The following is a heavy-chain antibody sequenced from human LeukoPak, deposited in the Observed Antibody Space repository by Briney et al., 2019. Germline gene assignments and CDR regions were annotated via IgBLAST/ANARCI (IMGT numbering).Heavy chain of an antibody. Sequence: SETLSLTCTVSVDFTNDYYWSWVRQPPGEGLDWIGYVYETGTTSYNPSLKSRVTISIDTSKKQFSLRLRSVTAADTAVYFCASLAATGQNDLGYWGQGTLVTVSS. CDR3: ASLAATGQNDLGY. J-gene: IGHJ4*02. V-gene: IGHV4-59*01. CDR2: VYETGTT. CDR1: VDFTNDYY. D-gene: IGHD3-3*01.